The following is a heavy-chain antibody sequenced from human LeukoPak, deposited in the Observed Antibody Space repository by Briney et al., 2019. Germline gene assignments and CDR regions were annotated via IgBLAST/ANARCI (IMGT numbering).Heavy chain of an antibody. CDR3: AKTSDQLLYSKFDY. CDR2: IQYDGSYK. V-gene: IGHV3-30*02. J-gene: IGHJ4*02. D-gene: IGHD2-2*02. CDR1: GFTFSTYG. Sequence: PGGSLRLSCAASGFTFSTYGIHWVRQAPGKGLEGVAFIQYDGSYKFYADSVQGRFIISRDNSKNTLFLQMNSLRAEDTAVYYCAKTSDQLLYSKFDYWGQGTLVTVSS.